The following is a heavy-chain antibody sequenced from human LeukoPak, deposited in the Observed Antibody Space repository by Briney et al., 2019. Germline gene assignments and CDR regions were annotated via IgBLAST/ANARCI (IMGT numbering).Heavy chain of an antibody. CDR1: GFTFDDYG. Sequence: GGSLRLSCAASGFTFDDYGMSWVSQAPGKVLEWVSGINWNGGSTGYADSVKGRFTISRDNAKNSLYLQMNSLRAEDTALYYCARNSGGYYYYYMDVWGKGTTVTVSS. V-gene: IGHV3-20*04. D-gene: IGHD3-10*01. J-gene: IGHJ6*03. CDR2: INWNGGST. CDR3: ARNSGGYYYYYMDV.